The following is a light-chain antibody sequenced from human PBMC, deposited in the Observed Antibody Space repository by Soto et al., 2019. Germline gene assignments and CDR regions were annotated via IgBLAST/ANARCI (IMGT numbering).Light chain of an antibody. J-gene: IGKJ1*01. Sequence: DIQMTQSPSTLSASLGDRVTITCRASQSLSNWLAWYQQESGKAPKLLIYDASTLVRGVPPRFSGSGSGTEYTLTISSMQPDDRATYYCQKYLTYSTFGQGTKVDIK. CDR1: QSLSNW. CDR3: QKYLTYST. CDR2: DAS. V-gene: IGKV1-5*01.